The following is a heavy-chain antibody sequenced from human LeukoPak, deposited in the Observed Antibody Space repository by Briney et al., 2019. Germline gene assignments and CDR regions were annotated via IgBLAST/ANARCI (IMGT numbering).Heavy chain of an antibody. J-gene: IGHJ3*02. CDR2: IYYSGST. CDR1: GGSMRSYY. D-gene: IGHD2-21*01. CDR3: ARAPLALIVFDI. Sequence: PSGTLSLTCTVSGGSMRSYYWNWIRQPPGKGLEWIGYIYYSGSTNYDPSLRSRVTISVDTSKNQFSLKLSSVTAADTAMYYCARAPLALIVFDIWGQGTMVTVSS. V-gene: IGHV4-59*01.